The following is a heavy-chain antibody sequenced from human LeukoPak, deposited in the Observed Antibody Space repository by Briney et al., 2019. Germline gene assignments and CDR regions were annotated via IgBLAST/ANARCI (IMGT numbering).Heavy chain of an antibody. J-gene: IGHJ4*02. CDR1: GFTFSSYA. CDR3: AKPAYYSDSGSFPTQYYFDY. CDR2: ISSDGDST. D-gene: IGHD3-10*01. V-gene: IGHV3-64*01. Sequence: GGSLRLSCAASGFTFSSYAMHWVRQAPGKGLEYVSAISSDGDSTYYANSVKGRFTISRDNSKNTLYLQMSSLRADDTALFYCAKPAYYSDSGSFPTQYYFDYWGQGTLVTVSS.